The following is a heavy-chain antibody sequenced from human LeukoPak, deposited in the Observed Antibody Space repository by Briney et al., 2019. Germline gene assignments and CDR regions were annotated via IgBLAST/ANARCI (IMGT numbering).Heavy chain of an antibody. J-gene: IGHJ6*02. CDR1: GGPISSGGYY. Sequence: PSETLSLTCTVSGGPISSGGYYWSWIRQHPGKGLEWIGYIYYSGSTYYNPSLKSRVTISVDTSKNQFSLKLSSVTAADTAVYYCARAGWSGYGPRYYYYGMDVWGQGTTVTVSS. CDR2: IYYSGST. CDR3: ARAGWSGYGPRYYYYGMDV. V-gene: IGHV4-31*03. D-gene: IGHD3-3*01.